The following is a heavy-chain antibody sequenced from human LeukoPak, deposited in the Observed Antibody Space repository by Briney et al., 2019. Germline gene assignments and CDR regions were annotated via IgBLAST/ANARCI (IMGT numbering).Heavy chain of an antibody. CDR1: GFTFSSYA. Sequence: GGSLRLSCAASGFTFSSYAMSWVRQAPGKGLEWVAVIWYDGSNKYYADSVKGRFTISRDNSKNTLYLQMNSLRAEDTAVYYCARDVAEYYYDSSGPNWFDPWGQGTLVTVSS. J-gene: IGHJ5*02. D-gene: IGHD3-22*01. CDR2: IWYDGSNK. V-gene: IGHV3-33*08. CDR3: ARDVAEYYYDSSGPNWFDP.